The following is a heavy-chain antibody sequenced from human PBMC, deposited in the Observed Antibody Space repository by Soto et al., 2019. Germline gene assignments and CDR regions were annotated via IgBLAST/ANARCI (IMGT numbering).Heavy chain of an antibody. CDR1: GFTFSSYG. Sequence: GGSLRLSCAASGFTFSSYGMHWVRQAPGKGLEWVAVIWYDGSNKYYADSVKGRFTISRDNSKNTLYLQMNSLRAEDTAVYYCARGDGYNRLFDIWGQGTIVTVSS. D-gene: IGHD5-12*01. CDR3: ARGDGYNRLFDI. CDR2: IWYDGSNK. V-gene: IGHV3-33*01. J-gene: IGHJ3*02.